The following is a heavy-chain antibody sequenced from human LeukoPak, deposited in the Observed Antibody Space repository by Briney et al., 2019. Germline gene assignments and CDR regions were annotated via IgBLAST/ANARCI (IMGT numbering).Heavy chain of an antibody. Sequence: GGSLRLSCAASGFTLSSYVMSWVRQAPGKGLEWVSGISGSGGSTNYADSVKGRFTISRDNSKNTLYLQMNRLRVEDTAVYYCAKDAVVGATRYFDYWGQGTLVTVSS. V-gene: IGHV3-23*01. CDR3: AKDAVVGATRYFDY. CDR1: GFTLSSYV. D-gene: IGHD1-26*01. CDR2: ISGSGGST. J-gene: IGHJ4*02.